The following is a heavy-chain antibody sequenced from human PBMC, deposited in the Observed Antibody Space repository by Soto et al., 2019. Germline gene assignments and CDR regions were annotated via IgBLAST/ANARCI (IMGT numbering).Heavy chain of an antibody. CDR3: TTDRWYSSGWYQSYYYYGMDV. V-gene: IGHV3-15*07. Sequence: GGSLRLSCAASGFTFSNAWMNWVRQAPGKGLEWVGRIKSKTDGGTTDYAAPVKGRFTISRDDSKNTLYLQMNSLKTEDTAVYYCTTDRWYSSGWYQSYYYYGMDVWGQGTTVTVSS. CDR1: GFTFSNAW. J-gene: IGHJ6*02. D-gene: IGHD6-19*01. CDR2: IKSKTDGGTT.